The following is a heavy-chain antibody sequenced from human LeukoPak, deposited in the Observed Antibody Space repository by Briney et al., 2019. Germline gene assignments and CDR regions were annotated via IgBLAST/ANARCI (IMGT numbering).Heavy chain of an antibody. CDR1: GFTFSSYG. CDR2: IWYGGSNK. J-gene: IGHJ5*02. CDR3: AKDLGS. V-gene: IGHV3-30*02. Sequence: GGSLRLSCAASGFTFSSYGIHWVRQAPGKGLEWVAVIWYGGSNKYYADSVKGRFTISRDNSKNTLYLQMNSLRAEDTAVYYCAKDLGSWGQGTLVTVSS.